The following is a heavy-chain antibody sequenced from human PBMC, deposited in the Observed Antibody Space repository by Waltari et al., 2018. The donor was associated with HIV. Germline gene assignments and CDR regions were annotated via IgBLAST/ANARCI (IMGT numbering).Heavy chain of an antibody. CDR2: VNDSGDT. D-gene: IGHD3-22*01. Sequence: VHLQQWAAGLPKTSETLSLTCAVYGGSFTGSYWTWIRQSPGRGLEWIGEVNDSGDTNYNSSLKSRATMSVNTFKNQFSLKLMSVTAADTATYYCARGDYYYYDSSGLDSRGQGTPVTVSS. J-gene: IGHJ1*01. CDR3: ARGDYYYYDSSGLDS. CDR1: GGSFTGSY. V-gene: IGHV4-34*02.